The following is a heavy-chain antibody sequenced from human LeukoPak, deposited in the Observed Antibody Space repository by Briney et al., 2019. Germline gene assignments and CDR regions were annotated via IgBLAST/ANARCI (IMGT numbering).Heavy chain of an antibody. CDR2: SYSGGNA. Sequence: PSETLSLTCTVSGASTSAYYWSWIRQPPGKGLEWIGYSYSGGNANYNPSLNTRVTIPIDTSENQFSLRLTSVTAADTAVYFCAHSKRGGGYYINAFAVWGQGTLVTISS. D-gene: IGHD1-26*01. J-gene: IGHJ3*01. CDR3: AHSKRGGGYYINAFAV. V-gene: IGHV4-59*01. CDR1: GASTSAYY.